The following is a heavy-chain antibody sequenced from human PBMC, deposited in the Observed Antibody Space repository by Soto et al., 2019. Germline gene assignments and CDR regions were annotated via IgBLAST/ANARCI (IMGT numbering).Heavy chain of an antibody. CDR2: ISGSGGST. J-gene: IGHJ4*02. V-gene: IGHV3-23*01. D-gene: IGHD2-2*01. CDR1: GFTFSSYS. Sequence: GGSLRLSCAASGFTFSSYSMSWVRQAPGKGLEWVSAISGSGGSTYYADSVKGRFTISRDNSKNTLYLQMNSLRAEDTAVYYCAKPRFYCSSTGCYNYYFDYWGQGTLVTVSS. CDR3: AKPRFYCSSTGCYNYYFDY.